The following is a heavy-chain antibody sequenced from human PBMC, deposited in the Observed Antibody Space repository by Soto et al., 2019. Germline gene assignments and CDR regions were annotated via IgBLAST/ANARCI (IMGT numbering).Heavy chain of an antibody. CDR2: INHSGST. CDR1: GGSSSGYY. V-gene: IGHV4-34*01. Sequence: QVQLQQWGAGLLKPSETLSLTCAVYGGSSSGYYWSWIRQPPGKGLEWIGEINHSGSTNYNPSLKSRVTISVDTSKNQFSLKLSSVTAADTAVYYCARGQVGRYCSSTSCLQGGYMDVWGKGTTVTVSS. CDR3: ARGQVGRYCSSTSCLQGGYMDV. J-gene: IGHJ6*03. D-gene: IGHD2-2*01.